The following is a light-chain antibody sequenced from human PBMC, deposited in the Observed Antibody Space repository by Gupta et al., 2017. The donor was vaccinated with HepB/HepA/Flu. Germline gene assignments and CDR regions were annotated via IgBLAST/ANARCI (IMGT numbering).Light chain of an antibody. Sequence: IVMTQSPDSLAVSLGERATINCKSSQSVLYSSNNKNYLAWYQQRPGQPPKLLIDWAATRESGVPDRFSGSGSGTDFTLTISSLQAEDVAVYYCQQYYSPPHTFGRGSELEI. CDR3: QQYYSPPHT. CDR1: QSVLYSSNNKNY. CDR2: WAA. V-gene: IGKV4-1*01. J-gene: IGKJ2*01.